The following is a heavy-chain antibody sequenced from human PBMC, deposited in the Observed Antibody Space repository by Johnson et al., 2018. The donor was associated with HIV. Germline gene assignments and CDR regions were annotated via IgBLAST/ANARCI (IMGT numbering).Heavy chain of an antibody. D-gene: IGHD2-15*01. CDR3: AGEAVTLRGGGLVFDI. CDR2: ISNDGRKK. CDR1: GFTFSRYV. J-gene: IGHJ3*02. V-gene: IGHV3-30*04. Sequence: QVQLVESGGGVVQPGRSLRLSCEASGFTFSRYVIHRVRQAPGKGLEWVAVISNDGRKKNYADSVKGRFTISRDNSKNTLYLQMNSQRTEDRAVYYCAGEAVTLRGGGLVFDIWGRGTVVTVSS.